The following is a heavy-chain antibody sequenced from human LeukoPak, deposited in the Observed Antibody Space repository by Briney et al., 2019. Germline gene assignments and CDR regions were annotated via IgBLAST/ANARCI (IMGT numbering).Heavy chain of an antibody. CDR1: VYTFTSYG. Sequence: ASVNVSCKASVYTFTSYGISWVRQAPGQGLEWMRWISAYNGNTNYAQKLQGRVTMTTDTSTSTAYMELRSLRSDDTAVYYCARDTFDIVVVPAAYNWFDPWGQGTLLTVSS. CDR2: ISAYNGNT. J-gene: IGHJ5*02. CDR3: ARDTFDIVVVPAAYNWFDP. D-gene: IGHD2-2*01. V-gene: IGHV1-18*01.